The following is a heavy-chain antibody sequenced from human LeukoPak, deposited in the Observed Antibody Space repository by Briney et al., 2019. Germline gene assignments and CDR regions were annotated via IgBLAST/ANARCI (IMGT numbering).Heavy chain of an antibody. Sequence: SGTTLVNPTQTLTLTCIFSDFSLSTTGVAVAWIRQPPGKALEWLALIYWDDDKRYSPSLKSRLTITKDTSKNHVVLTMTNMDPVDTATYYCARSNYYSSGTYYNDFWGQGTLVTVSS. V-gene: IGHV2-5*02. CDR1: DFSLSTTGVA. CDR2: IYWDDDK. CDR3: ARSNYYSSGTYYNDF. J-gene: IGHJ4*02. D-gene: IGHD3-10*01.